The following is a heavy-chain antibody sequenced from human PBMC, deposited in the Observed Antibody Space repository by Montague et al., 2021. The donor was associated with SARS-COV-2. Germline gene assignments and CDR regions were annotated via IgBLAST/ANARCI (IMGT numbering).Heavy chain of an antibody. CDR1: GDSVSSNSAT. V-gene: IGHV6-1*01. D-gene: IGHD1-1*01. CDR3: TSGREGNYNVIDV. Sequence: CAISGDSVSSNSATWNWVRQSPSRGLEWLGRTYYRSKWCNDYAXXXRGRVTIHPDTSKNQFSLQLNSVTPEDTAIYYCTSGREGNYNVIDVWGQGTTVTVSS. J-gene: IGHJ6*02. CDR2: TYYRSKWCN.